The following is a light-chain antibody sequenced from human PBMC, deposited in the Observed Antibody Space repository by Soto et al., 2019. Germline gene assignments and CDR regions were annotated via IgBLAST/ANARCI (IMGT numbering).Light chain of an antibody. CDR2: GAS. J-gene: IGKJ2*01. CDR1: QRVSSTY. Sequence: EIVLTQSPGTLSLSPGGRGTLYCRASQRVSSTYLAWYQQKPGQAPRLLIYGASTRATGIRDRFSGSGSGKHSTLTISRLEHEDFAVYYRQQYGTSPRTFGQGTKLEIK. V-gene: IGKV3-20*01. CDR3: QQYGTSPRT.